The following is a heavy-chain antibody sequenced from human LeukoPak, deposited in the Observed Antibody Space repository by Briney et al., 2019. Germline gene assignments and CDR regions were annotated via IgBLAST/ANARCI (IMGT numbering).Heavy chain of an antibody. CDR2: ISGSGGST. J-gene: IGHJ5*02. Sequence: GGSLRLSCAASGFTFSSYAMSWVRQAPGKGLEWVSAISGSGGSTYYADSVKGRFTISRDNSKNTLYLQMNSLRAEDTAVYYCARVPTIFGVDPYNWFDPWGQGTLVTVSS. D-gene: IGHD3-3*01. V-gene: IGHV3-23*01. CDR1: GFTFSSYA. CDR3: ARVPTIFGVDPYNWFDP.